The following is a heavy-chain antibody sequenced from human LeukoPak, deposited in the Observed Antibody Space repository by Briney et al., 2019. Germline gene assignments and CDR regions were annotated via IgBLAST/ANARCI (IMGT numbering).Heavy chain of an antibody. J-gene: IGHJ4*02. V-gene: IGHV3-48*03. D-gene: IGHD6-13*01. CDR1: GFTFSSYE. CDR2: ISSSGSTI. Sequence: GGSLRLSCAASGFTFSSYEMNWVRQAPGKGVEWVSYISSSGSTIYYADSVKGRFTISRDNAKNSLYLQMNSLRAEDTAVYYCASTSIAAAGLSFDYWGQGTLVTVSS. CDR3: ASTSIAAAGLSFDY.